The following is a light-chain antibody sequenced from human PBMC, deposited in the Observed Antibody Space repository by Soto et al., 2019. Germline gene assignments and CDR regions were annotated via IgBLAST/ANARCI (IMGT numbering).Light chain of an antibody. CDR1: QDMAGW. V-gene: IGKV1-12*01. CDR2: SAS. CDR3: QQADSLPT. Sequence: DIQMTQSPSSVSASVAGRVTITCRASQDMAGWLAWYQQKPGKPPKLLISSASTLQRGVPSRFSGSGSGTDFTLTISSLQPEDCATFYCQQADSLPTFGGGTKVEI. J-gene: IGKJ4*01.